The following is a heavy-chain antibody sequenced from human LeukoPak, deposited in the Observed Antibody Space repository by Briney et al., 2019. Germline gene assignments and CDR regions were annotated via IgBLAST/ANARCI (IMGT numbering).Heavy chain of an antibody. CDR3: AKGAGGYDLSTVPDY. CDR2: IRYDGSNK. Sequence: PGGSLRLSCAASGFTFSSYGMHWVRQAPGKGLEWVAFIRYDGSNKYYADSVKGRFTISRDNSKNTLYLQMNSLRAEDTAVYYCAKGAGGYDLSTVPDYWGQGTLVTVSS. V-gene: IGHV3-30*02. D-gene: IGHD5-12*01. J-gene: IGHJ4*02. CDR1: GFTFSSYG.